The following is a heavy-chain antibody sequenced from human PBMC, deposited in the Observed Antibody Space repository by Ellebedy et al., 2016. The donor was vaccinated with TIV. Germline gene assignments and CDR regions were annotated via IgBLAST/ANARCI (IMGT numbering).Heavy chain of an antibody. V-gene: IGHV1-2*02. D-gene: IGHD3-10*01. CDR1: GYTFNDYT. J-gene: IGHJ5*02. Sequence: ASVKVSCKASGYTFNDYTVHWVRQAPGQGLEWMGWVRSRDGATRYAQKFLGRVTLTRATSVTTVYMDLKSMTSIDTAVYYCARGTGTSWSDPWGQGTLVTVSS. CDR3: ARGTGTSWSDP. CDR2: VRSRDGAT.